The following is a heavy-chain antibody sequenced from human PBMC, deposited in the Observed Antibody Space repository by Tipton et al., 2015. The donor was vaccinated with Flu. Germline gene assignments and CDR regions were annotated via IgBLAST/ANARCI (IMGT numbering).Heavy chain of an antibody. CDR3: VREDFWLHETDAFDV. V-gene: IGHV4-4*07. CDR1: TDSLTNYY. Sequence: TLSLTCTVSTDSLTNYYWSWIRQPAGKGLEWIGRIYVSGSTTYNPSLNSRVTMSIDTSKNQFSLRLSSMTAADTAVYYYVREDFWLHETDAFDVWGPGTMVTVSS. D-gene: IGHD5-24*01. J-gene: IGHJ3*01. CDR2: IYVSGST.